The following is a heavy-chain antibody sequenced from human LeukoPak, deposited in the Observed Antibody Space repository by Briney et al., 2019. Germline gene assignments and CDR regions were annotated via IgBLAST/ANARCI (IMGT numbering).Heavy chain of an antibody. Sequence: NPSETLSLTCTVSGYSITSGYYWGWIRQPPGKGLEWIGSIYHSGSTYYNPSLKTRVTISVDTSKNQFSLQLSSVTAADTAVYYCAREPRWAGDLGGFDSWGQGPLVTVSS. CDR2: IYHSGST. J-gene: IGHJ4*02. D-gene: IGHD3-16*01. CDR3: AREPRWAGDLGGFDS. CDR1: GYSITSGYY. V-gene: IGHV4-38-2*02.